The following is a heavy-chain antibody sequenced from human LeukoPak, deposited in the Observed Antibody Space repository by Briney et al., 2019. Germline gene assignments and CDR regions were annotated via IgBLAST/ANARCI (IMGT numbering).Heavy chain of an antibody. V-gene: IGHV3-33*01. CDR2: IWYDGGQK. J-gene: IGHJ4*02. CDR3: ARDPSLRVTLDY. CDR1: GFTFTNYV. Sequence: GGSLRLSCAASGFTFTNYVMHWVRQAPGKGLEWVAVIWYDGGQKYYADSVKGRFTISRDNTKNTLYLQMNSLRVEDTAVYYCARDPSLRVTLDYWGQGTLVTVSS. D-gene: IGHD4-11*01.